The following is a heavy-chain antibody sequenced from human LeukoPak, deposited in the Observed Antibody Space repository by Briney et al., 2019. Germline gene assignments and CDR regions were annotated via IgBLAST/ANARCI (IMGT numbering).Heavy chain of an antibody. CDR1: GFTFSSYE. J-gene: IGHJ5*02. CDR2: IKEDGSEK. Sequence: GGSLRLSCAASGFTFSSYEMNWVRQAPGKGLEWVANIKEDGSEKYYVDSVKGRFTISRDNAKNSLYLQMNSLRAEDAAVYYCARDMVVLDLRGKYNWFDPWGQGTLVTVSS. CDR3: ARDMVVLDLRGKYNWFDP. D-gene: IGHD3-10*01. V-gene: IGHV3-7*01.